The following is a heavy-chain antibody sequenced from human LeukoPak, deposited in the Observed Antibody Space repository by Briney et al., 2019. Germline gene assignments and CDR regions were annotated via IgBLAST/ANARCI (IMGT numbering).Heavy chain of an antibody. CDR3: ARGRIRKQWLTSFDY. J-gene: IGHJ4*02. Sequence: GSLRLSCAASGFIFSNAWMSWVRQAPGKGLEWIGEINHSGSTNYNPSLKSRVTISVDTSKNQFSLKLSSVTAADTAVYYCARGRIRKQWLTSFDYWGQGTLVTVSS. CDR1: GFIFSNAW. V-gene: IGHV4-34*01. CDR2: INHSGST. D-gene: IGHD6-19*01.